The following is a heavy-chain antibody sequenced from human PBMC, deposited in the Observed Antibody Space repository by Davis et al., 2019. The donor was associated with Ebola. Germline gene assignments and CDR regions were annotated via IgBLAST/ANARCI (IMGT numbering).Heavy chain of an antibody. V-gene: IGHV4-59*01. CDR2: IYYSGVLV. Sequence: MPSETLSLTCTVSGGSITHYYWGWIRQPPGKGLEWIGHIYYSGVLVSRNPSLKSRVSISADTSRNQFSLKLSSVTAADTAVYYCGRLNYNGGYYFDSWGQGTLVTVSS. J-gene: IGHJ4*02. CDR1: GGSITHYY. CDR3: GRLNYNGGYYFDS. D-gene: IGHD4-11*01.